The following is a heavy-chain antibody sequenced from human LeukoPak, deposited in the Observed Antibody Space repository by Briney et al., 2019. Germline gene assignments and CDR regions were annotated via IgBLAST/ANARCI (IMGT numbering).Heavy chain of an antibody. D-gene: IGHD3-10*01. J-gene: IGHJ6*02. Sequence: GGSLRLSCAASGFTFSSYGMHWVRQAPGKGLEWVAVIWYDGSNKYYADSVKGRFTISRDNSKNTLYLQMNSLRAEDTAVYYCARDGWFGESHNYYYYGVDVWGQGTTVTVSS. CDR2: IWYDGSNK. CDR1: GFTFSSYG. V-gene: IGHV3-33*01. CDR3: ARDGWFGESHNYYYYGVDV.